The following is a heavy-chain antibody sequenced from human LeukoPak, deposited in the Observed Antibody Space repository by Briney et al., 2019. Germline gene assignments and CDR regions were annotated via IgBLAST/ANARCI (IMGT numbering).Heavy chain of an antibody. J-gene: IGHJ4*02. V-gene: IGHV4-59*12. CDR2: IYYIGST. CDR3: ARDAQTEYISTWSRALLHY. D-gene: IGHD6-13*01. CDR1: GVSITNYY. Sequence: SETLSLNCNVSGVSITNYYWSWIRQPPGKGLEWIAYIYYIGSTNYNPSLKRRTTISVDKSKNQMSLQQSSVTAADTAVYYCARDAQTEYISTWSRALLHYWGQGTLVTASP.